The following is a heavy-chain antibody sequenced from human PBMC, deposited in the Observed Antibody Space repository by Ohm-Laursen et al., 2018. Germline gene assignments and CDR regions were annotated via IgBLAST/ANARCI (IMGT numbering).Heavy chain of an antibody. CDR2: INPNSGGT. Sequence: EASVKVSCKASAYTFTGYLMHWVRQAPGQGLGWMGLINPNSGGTKYSQKFQGRVTMTRDTSINTAYMELSGLRSDDTAVYYCAREGVIATNINQGNDAFDIWGQGAMVTVSS. D-gene: IGHD2-21*01. CDR1: AYTFTGYL. V-gene: IGHV1-2*02. CDR3: AREGVIATNINQGNDAFDI. J-gene: IGHJ3*02.